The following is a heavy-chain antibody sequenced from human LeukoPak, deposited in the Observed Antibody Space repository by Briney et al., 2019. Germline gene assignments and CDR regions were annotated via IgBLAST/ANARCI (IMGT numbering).Heavy chain of an antibody. CDR3: ARRHSSGWFYY. V-gene: IGHV4-38-2*02. J-gene: IGHJ4*02. Sequence: SETLSLTCTVSGYSISNGYYWDWIRQPPGRGLGWIGNIYRSGSTSYNPSLKSRVTISVDTSKNQFSLKVNSVTAAVTAVYYCARRHSSGWFYYWGQGTLVTVSS. D-gene: IGHD6-19*01. CDR1: GYSISNGYY. CDR2: IYRSGST.